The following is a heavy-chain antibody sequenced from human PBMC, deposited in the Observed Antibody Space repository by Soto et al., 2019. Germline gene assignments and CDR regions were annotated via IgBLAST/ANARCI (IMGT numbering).Heavy chain of an antibody. D-gene: IGHD3-10*01. CDR1: GLTFASYA. Sequence: EVQLLESGGGLVQPGGSLRLSCAASGLTFASYAMTWVRQASGKGLEWVSVISGSGSGTNYADSVKGRFTISRDNSKNTLYLHLNTLRAEDTAVYYCAKGRRVRGDTSFDSWGQGTPVTVSS. V-gene: IGHV3-23*01. CDR3: AKGRRVRGDTSFDS. CDR2: ISGSGSGT. J-gene: IGHJ4*02.